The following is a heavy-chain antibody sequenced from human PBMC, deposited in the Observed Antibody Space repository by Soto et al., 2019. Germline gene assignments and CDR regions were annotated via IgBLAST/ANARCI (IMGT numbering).Heavy chain of an antibody. D-gene: IGHD2-2*01. V-gene: IGHV4-30-4*01. CDR2: IYYSGST. CDR1: GGSISSGDYY. CDR3: ASDHSGYCSSTSCSETYYYYGMDV. Sequence: QVQLQESGPGLVKPSQTLSLTCTVSGGSISSGDYYWSWIRQPPGKGLEWIGYIYYSGSTYYNPSLKSRVTISVDTSKNQFSLKPSSVTAADTAVYYCASDHSGYCSSTSCSETYYYYGMDVWGQGTTVTVSS. J-gene: IGHJ6*02.